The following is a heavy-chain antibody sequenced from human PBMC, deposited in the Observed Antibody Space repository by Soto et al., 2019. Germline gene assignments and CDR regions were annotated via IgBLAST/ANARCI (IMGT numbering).Heavy chain of an antibody. CDR2: IYYSGST. D-gene: IGHD2-15*01. V-gene: IGHV4-59*01. J-gene: IGHJ6*02. Sequence: SETLSLTCTVSGGSISSYYWSWIRQPPGKGLEWIGYIYYSGSTNYNPSLKSRVTISVDTSKNQFSLKLSSVTAADTAVYYCARDLGGLLNYYYYGMDVWGQGTTVTVSS. CDR3: ARDLGGLLNYYYYGMDV. CDR1: GGSISSYY.